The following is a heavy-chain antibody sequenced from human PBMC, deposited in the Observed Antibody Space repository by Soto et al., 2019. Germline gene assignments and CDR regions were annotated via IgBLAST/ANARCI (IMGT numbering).Heavy chain of an antibody. V-gene: IGHV3-30-3*01. D-gene: IGHD3-22*01. CDR3: ARSDSSGYYGVSFYFDY. CDR1: GFTFSSYA. Sequence: QVQLVESGGGVVQPGRSLRLSCAASGFTFSSYAMHWVRKAPGKGLEWVAVISYDGSNKYYADSVKGRFTISRDNSKNTLYLQMNSLRAEDTAVYYCARSDSSGYYGVSFYFDYWGQGTLVTVSS. J-gene: IGHJ4*02. CDR2: ISYDGSNK.